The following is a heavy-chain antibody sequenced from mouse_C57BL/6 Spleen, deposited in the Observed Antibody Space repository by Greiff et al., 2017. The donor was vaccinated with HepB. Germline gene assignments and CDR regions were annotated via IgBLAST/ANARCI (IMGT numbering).Heavy chain of an antibody. V-gene: IGHV1-82*01. CDR1: GYAFSSSW. J-gene: IGHJ1*03. Sequence: VNVVESGPELVKPGASVKISCKASGYAFSSSWMNWVKQRPGKGLEWIGRIYPGDGDTNYNGKFKGKATLTADKSSSTAYMQLSSLTSEDSAVYFCARGGLQSYWYFDVWGTGTTVTVSS. D-gene: IGHD2-4*01. CDR2: IYPGDGDT. CDR3: ARGGLQSYWYFDV.